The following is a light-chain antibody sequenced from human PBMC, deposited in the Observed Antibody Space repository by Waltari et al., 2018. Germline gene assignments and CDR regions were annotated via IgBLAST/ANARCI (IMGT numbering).Light chain of an antibody. J-gene: IGKJ1*01. V-gene: IGKV1-6*01. Sequence: AIQMTQSPSSLSASVGDRVTITCRASQGIRNDLGWYQQKTGKAPKLLIYAASSLQSGVPSWFSVIGSGTDFTLSISILQPEYFATYYCLQDYNYPRTFGQGTKVEIK. CDR3: LQDYNYPRT. CDR2: AAS. CDR1: QGIRND.